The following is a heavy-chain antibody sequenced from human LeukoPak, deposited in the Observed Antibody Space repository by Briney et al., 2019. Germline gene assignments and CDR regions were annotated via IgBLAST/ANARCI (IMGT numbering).Heavy chain of an antibody. CDR2: ISWNSGSI. CDR1: GFTFDDYA. CDR3: AKDRAGGSGSFFDY. J-gene: IGHJ4*02. V-gene: IGHV3-9*01. Sequence: GGSLRLSCAASGFTFDDYAMHWVRQAPGKGLEWVSGISWNSGSIGYADSVKGRFTISRDNAKNSLHLQVNSLRAEDTALYYCAKDRAGGSGSFFDYWGQGTLVTVSS. D-gene: IGHD1-26*01.